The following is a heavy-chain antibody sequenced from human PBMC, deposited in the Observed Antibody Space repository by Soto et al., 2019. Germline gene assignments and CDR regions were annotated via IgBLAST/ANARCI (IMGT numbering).Heavy chain of an antibody. CDR3: ARDLRSSEDY. D-gene: IGHD6-6*01. CDR1: GFTFSSYA. V-gene: IGHV3-30-3*01. J-gene: IGHJ4*02. CDR2: ISYDGSNK. Sequence: GGSLRLSCAASGFTFSSYAMHWVRQAPGKGLEWVAVISYDGSNKYYADSVKGRFTISRDNSKNTLYLQMNSLRAEDTAVYYCARDLRSSEDYWGQGTLVTVSS.